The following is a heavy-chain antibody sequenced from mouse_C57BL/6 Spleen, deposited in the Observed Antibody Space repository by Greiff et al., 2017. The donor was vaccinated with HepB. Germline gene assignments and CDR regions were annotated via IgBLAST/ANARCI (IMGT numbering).Heavy chain of an antibody. CDR2: ISNGGGST. CDR1: GFTFSDYY. V-gene: IGHV5-12*01. Sequence: EVQLVESGGGLVQPGGSLKLSCAASGFTFSDYYMYWVRQTPEKRLEWVAYISNGGGSTYYPDTVKGRFTISRDNAKNTLYLQMSRLKSEDTAMYYGARHGIYYGNYTWFACWGQGTLVTVSA. CDR3: ARHGIYYGNYTWFAC. J-gene: IGHJ3*01. D-gene: IGHD2-1*01.